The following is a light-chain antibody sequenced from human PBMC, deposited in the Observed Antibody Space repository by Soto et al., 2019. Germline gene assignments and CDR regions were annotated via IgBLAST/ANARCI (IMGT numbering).Light chain of an antibody. V-gene: IGKV3-15*01. Sequence: EIVMTQSPATLSVSPGDRAALSCRASQSVGSNLAWYQQKPGQAPRLRIYGASTRATGIPARFSGSGSGTEFTLTLSSLQSEDFAIYFCQQYNNWPPDRTFGQGTKVEIK. CDR3: QQYNNWPPDRT. CDR1: QSVGSN. J-gene: IGKJ1*01. CDR2: GAS.